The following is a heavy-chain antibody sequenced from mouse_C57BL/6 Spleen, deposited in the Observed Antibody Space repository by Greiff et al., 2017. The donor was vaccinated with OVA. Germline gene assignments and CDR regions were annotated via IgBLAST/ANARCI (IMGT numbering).Heavy chain of an antibody. CDR3: ARGEEYDGYYDV. CDR1: GYSFTDYY. Sequence: EVQLQQSGPELVKPGASVKISCKASGYSFTDYYMNWVKQSNGKSLEWIGVIHPNYGTTSYNQKFKGKATLTVDQSSSTAYMQLHSLTSEDSAVYYCARGEEYDGYYDVWGTGTTVTVSS. J-gene: IGHJ1*03. V-gene: IGHV1-39*01. CDR2: IHPNYGTT. D-gene: IGHD2-3*01.